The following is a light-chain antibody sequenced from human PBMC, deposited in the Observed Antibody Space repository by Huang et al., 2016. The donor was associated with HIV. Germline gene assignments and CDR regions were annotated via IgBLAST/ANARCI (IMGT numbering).Light chain of an antibody. Sequence: EIVLTQSPGTLSLLPGERATLSCRASQTVTSPYLSWYQQKPGQAPRLLIYGSSSRATGIPDRFSGTGSGTDFTLTISRLEPEDFAVYYCQQHDTSTGTFGQGTKVEVK. CDR1: QTVTSPY. CDR3: QQHDTSTGT. J-gene: IGKJ1*01. CDR2: GSS. V-gene: IGKV3-20*01.